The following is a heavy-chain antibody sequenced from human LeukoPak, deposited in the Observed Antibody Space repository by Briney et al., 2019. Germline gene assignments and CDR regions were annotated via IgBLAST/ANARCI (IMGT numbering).Heavy chain of an antibody. CDR1: GFTVSSNY. CDR3: ARVYKWLVLTFYYYYMDV. CDR2: IDSVGST. Sequence: TGGSLRLSCAASGFTVSSNYMSWVRQAAGKGLEWVSVIDSVGSTYYADSVKGRFTISRDNSKNTLYLQMNSLRAEDTAVYYCARVYKWLVLTFYYYYMDVWGKGTTVTVSS. D-gene: IGHD6-19*01. V-gene: IGHV3-53*01. J-gene: IGHJ6*03.